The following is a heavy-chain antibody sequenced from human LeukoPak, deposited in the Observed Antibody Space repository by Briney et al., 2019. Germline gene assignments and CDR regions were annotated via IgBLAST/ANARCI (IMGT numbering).Heavy chain of an antibody. J-gene: IGHJ4*02. V-gene: IGHV4-39*07. CDR2: IYYSGST. Sequence: ETLSLTCTVSGGSISSSSYYWGWIRQPPGKGLEWIGSIYYSGSTYYNPSLKSRVTISVDTSKNQFSLKLSSVTAADTAVYYCARGAYSSSWKVFDYWGRGTLVTVSS. D-gene: IGHD6-13*01. CDR3: ARGAYSSSWKVFDY. CDR1: GGSISSSSYY.